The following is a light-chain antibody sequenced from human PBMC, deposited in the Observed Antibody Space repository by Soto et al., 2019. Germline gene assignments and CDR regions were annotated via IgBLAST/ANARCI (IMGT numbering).Light chain of an antibody. J-gene: IGKJ1*01. Sequence: DIHMTQSPSSLSVSVGDRVTITCRTSQNINAWLASYQQRPGQAPKLLIYDASTVQSGVPSRFSGSGSGTEFTLTISSLQPDDSATYYCQHYSLYSPWTFGQGTKVEIK. CDR2: DAS. CDR1: QNINAW. V-gene: IGKV1-5*01. CDR3: QHYSLYSPWT.